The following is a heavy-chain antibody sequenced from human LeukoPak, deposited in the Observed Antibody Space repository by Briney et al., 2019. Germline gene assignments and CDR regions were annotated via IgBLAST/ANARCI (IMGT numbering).Heavy chain of an antibody. CDR2: IHGSGSGS. J-gene: IGHJ4*02. D-gene: IGHD2-21*01. CDR1: GFTFSSYG. Sequence: PGGSLRLSCSASGFTFSSYGMSWVRQAPGKGLEWVSGIHGSGSGSYYADSVSGRFTVYMDSSKNTLYLQMNSLRAEDAAVYYWAKAAVTSCRGAYCFPFDYWGQGTLVTVS. V-gene: IGHV3-23*01. CDR3: AKAAVTSCRGAYCFPFDY.